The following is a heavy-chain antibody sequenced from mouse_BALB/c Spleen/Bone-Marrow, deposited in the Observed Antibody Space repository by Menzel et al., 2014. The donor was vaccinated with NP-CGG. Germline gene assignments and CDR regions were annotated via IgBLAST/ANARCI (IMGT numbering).Heavy chain of an antibody. CDR3: AREGGLRRGDYYVMDY. Sequence: EVKLMESGPELVKPGASVKMSCKASGYTFTGYVMHWVKQKPGQGLEWIGYINPYSDGTKYNEKFKGKATLTSDKSSSRAYMELSSLISEDSAVYYCAREGGLRRGDYYVMDYWGQGTSVTVSS. J-gene: IGHJ4*01. V-gene: IGHV1-14*01. D-gene: IGHD2-4*01. CDR2: INPYSDGT. CDR1: GYTFTGYV.